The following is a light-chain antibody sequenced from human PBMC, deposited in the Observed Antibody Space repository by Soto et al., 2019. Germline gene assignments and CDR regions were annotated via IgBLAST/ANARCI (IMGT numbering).Light chain of an antibody. CDR3: SLFTRSNSYV. J-gene: IGLJ1*01. V-gene: IGLV2-14*03. CDR2: DVS. Sequence: QSALTQPASVSGSPGQSITISCTGTSSDVGAYNYVSWYQQHPGKVPKLMIYDVSDRPSGVSNRCSGSKSGNTASLTISGLQAEDEADYYCSLFTRSNSYVFGTGTKVTVL. CDR1: SSDVGAYNY.